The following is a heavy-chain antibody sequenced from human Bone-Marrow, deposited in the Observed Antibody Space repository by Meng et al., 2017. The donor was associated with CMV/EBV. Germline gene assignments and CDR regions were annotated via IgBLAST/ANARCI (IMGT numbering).Heavy chain of an antibody. J-gene: IGHJ4*02. CDR3: ARDRGSRDYGGNSDFDY. CDR2: ISSSGSTI. D-gene: IGHD4-23*01. Sequence: GESLKISCAASGFTVSGYYMSWVRQAPGKGLEWVSYISSSGSTIYYADSVKGRFTISRDNAKNSLYLQMNSLRAEDTAVYYCARDRGSRDYGGNSDFDYWGQGTLVTVSS. CDR1: GFTVSGYY. V-gene: IGHV3-11*04.